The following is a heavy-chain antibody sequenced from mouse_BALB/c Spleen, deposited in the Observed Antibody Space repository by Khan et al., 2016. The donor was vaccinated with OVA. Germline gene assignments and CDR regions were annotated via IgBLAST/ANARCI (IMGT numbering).Heavy chain of an antibody. J-gene: IGHJ2*01. CDR3: ARVYGGDFDY. CDR2: ISYSGNT. CDR1: GYSITSDYA. D-gene: IGHD1-1*01. Sequence: EVQLQESGPGLVKPSQSLSLTCTVTGYSITSDYAWYWIRQFPGNQLEWMGFISYSGNTNYNPSLKSRISITRDTTKNQFFLQLNSVTIEDTAVYYCARVYGGDFDYWGQGTTLTVSS. V-gene: IGHV3-2*02.